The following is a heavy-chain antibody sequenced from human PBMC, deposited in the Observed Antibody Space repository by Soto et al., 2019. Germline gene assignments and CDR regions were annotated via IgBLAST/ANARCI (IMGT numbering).Heavy chain of an antibody. Sequence: PSETLSLTCTVSAGSISSYYWRWIRQPPGKRLEWIGYIYYSGSTNYNPSLKRRVTISVDTSKNQFSLKLSSVTAADTAVYYCAGSYAEWLMQLPETSIVYRGQATLVTISS. V-gene: IGHV4-59*01. CDR1: AGSISSYY. D-gene: IGHD3-16*01. J-gene: IGHJ4*02. CDR2: IYYSGST. CDR3: AGSYAEWLMQLPETSIVY.